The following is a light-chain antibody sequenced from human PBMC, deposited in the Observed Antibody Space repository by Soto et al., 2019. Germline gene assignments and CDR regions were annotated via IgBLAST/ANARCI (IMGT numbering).Light chain of an antibody. CDR2: EVN. J-gene: IGLJ1*01. CDR1: SSDVGGDDY. V-gene: IGLV2-14*01. Sequence: QSALTQPASVSGSPVQSVTISCTGTSSDVGGDDYVSWYQQHPGTAPKLMLYEVNNRPSGDSNRFSGSKPGNTASLIISGLQTEDQAPYYRSAYKTTSTLISGTGTKGTV. CDR3: SAYKTTSTLI.